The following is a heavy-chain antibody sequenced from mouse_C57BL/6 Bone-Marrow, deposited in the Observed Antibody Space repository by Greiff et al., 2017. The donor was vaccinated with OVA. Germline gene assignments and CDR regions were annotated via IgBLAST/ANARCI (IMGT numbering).Heavy chain of an antibody. Sequence: QVTLKECGPGILQSSQTLSLTCSFSGFSLSTSGMGVSWIRQPSGKGLEWLAHIYWDDDKRYNPSLKSRLTISKDTSRNQVFLKITSVDTADTATYYCARRDYGLFAYWGQGTLVTVSA. CDR1: GFSLSTSGMG. CDR3: ARRDYGLFAY. J-gene: IGHJ3*01. CDR2: IYWDDDK. D-gene: IGHD1-1*02. V-gene: IGHV8-12*01.